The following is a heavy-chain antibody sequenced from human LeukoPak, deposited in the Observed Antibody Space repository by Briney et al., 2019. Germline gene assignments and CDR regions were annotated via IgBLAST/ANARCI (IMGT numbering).Heavy chain of an antibody. CDR1: GGSFSGYY. J-gene: IGHJ5*02. V-gene: IGHV4-34*01. Sequence: KPSETLSLTCAVYGGSFSGYYWSWIRQPPGKGLEWIGEINHSGSTNYNPSLKSRVTISVDTSKNQFSLKLSSVTAADTAVYYCARRLDYGDYLNWFDPWGQGTLVTVSS. CDR3: ARRLDYGDYLNWFDP. CDR2: INHSGST. D-gene: IGHD4-17*01.